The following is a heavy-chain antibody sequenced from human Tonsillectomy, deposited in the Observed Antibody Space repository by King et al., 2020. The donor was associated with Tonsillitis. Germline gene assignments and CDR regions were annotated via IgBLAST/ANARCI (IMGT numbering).Heavy chain of an antibody. CDR1: GGSISSGSSY. CDR2: IFSTGSV. D-gene: IGHD3-22*01. V-gene: IGHV4-61*02. CDR3: ARDWDRSGYYTSPDAFAI. J-gene: IGHJ3*02. Sequence: QLQESGPGLVKPSQTLSLTCTVSGGSISSGSSYWSWIRQPAGKRLEWIGRIFSTGSVNYNPSLKSRVTISVDTSKNQFSLNLSSVTAADTAVYYCARDWDRSGYYTSPDAFAIGGQGTTVTVPS.